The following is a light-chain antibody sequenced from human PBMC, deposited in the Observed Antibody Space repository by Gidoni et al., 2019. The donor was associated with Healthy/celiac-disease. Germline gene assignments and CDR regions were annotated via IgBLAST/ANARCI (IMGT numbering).Light chain of an antibody. Sequence: QSVLTQPPSASGTPGQRVTISCSGSSSNIGSTPVNWYQQLPGTAPQLLIYSNNQRPSGFPDRFSGSKSGISASLAISGRQSEDDADYYCAAWDDSLNGRVFGGGTKLTVL. CDR2: SNN. CDR1: SSNIGSTP. V-gene: IGLV1-44*01. J-gene: IGLJ3*02. CDR3: AAWDDSLNGRV.